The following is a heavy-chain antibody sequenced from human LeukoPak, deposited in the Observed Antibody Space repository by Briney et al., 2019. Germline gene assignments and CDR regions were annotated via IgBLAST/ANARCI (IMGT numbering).Heavy chain of an antibody. V-gene: IGHV1-46*01. CDR1: GYTFTSYY. Sequence: ASVKVSCKASGYTFTSYYMHWVRQAPGQGLEWMGIINPSGGSTSYAQKFQGRVTMTRDTSTSTVYMELSSLRSEDTAVYYCARGPRAPVVPAAMYYYYYMDVWGKGTTVTISS. CDR3: ARGPRAPVVPAAMYYYYYMDV. CDR2: INPSGGST. D-gene: IGHD2-2*01. J-gene: IGHJ6*03.